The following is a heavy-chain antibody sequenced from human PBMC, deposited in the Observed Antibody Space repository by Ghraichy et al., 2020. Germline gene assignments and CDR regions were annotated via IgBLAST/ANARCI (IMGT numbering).Heavy chain of an antibody. Sequence: SETLSLTCAVYGGSFSGYYWSWIRQPPGKGLEWIGEINHSGSTNYNPSLKSRVTISVDTSKNQFSLKLSSVTAADTAVYYCARRAPSYDFWSGYSSRGRSGECDYWGQGTLVTVSS. CDR1: GGSFSGYY. V-gene: IGHV4-34*01. CDR2: INHSGST. D-gene: IGHD3-3*01. CDR3: ARRAPSYDFWSGYSSRGRSGECDY. J-gene: IGHJ4*02.